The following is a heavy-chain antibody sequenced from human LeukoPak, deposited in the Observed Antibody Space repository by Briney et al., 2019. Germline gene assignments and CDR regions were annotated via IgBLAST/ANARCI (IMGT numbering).Heavy chain of an antibody. V-gene: IGHV3-7*01. CDR2: INQDGTEK. J-gene: IGHJ4*02. CDR1: GFSFTTYW. D-gene: IGHD3-10*01. Sequence: GGSLRLSCAASGFSFTTYWMSWVRQAQGKGLEWVANINQDGTEKYYVDSVKGRFTISRDNGKNSLYLQMNSPRVEDTAVYYCAKLAKYFYGAETFYFFEHWGQGTPVTASS. CDR3: AKLAKYFYGAETFYFFEH.